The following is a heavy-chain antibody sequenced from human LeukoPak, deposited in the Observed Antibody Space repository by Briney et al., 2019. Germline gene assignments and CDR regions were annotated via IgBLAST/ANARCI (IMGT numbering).Heavy chain of an antibody. CDR2: IYPGDPDS. V-gene: IGHV5-51*01. D-gene: IGHD6-19*01. Sequence: GGSLQISFKGSGYRFTNYWIGWVRPMPGKGLEGMGIIYPGDPDSRYSPSFQGQVTISADKSTTTAYLQWSSLKTSDTAMYYCARYGSSGWPYFDYWGQGTLVTVSS. CDR1: GYRFTNYW. J-gene: IGHJ4*02. CDR3: ARYGSSGWPYFDY.